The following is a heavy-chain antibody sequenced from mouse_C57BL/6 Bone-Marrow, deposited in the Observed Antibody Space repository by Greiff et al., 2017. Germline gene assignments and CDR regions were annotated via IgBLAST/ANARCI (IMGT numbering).Heavy chain of an antibody. Sequence: EVQLKESGGGLVKPGGSLKLSCAASGFTFSSYAMSWVRQTPEKRLEWVATISGGGSYTYYPDNVKGRFTISRDNAKNNLYLQMSHLKSEDTAMYYCARDGGPPTMVTPFAYWGQGTLVTVSA. CDR3: ARDGGPPTMVTPFAY. D-gene: IGHD2-9*01. CDR2: ISGGGSYT. CDR1: GFTFSSYA. J-gene: IGHJ3*01. V-gene: IGHV5-4*01.